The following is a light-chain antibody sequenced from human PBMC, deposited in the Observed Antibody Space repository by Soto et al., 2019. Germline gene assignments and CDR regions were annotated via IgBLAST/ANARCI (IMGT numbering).Light chain of an antibody. CDR1: QTVASN. Sequence: EIVMTQSPASLSVSPGEGATLSCRASQTVASNLAWYQQKPGQAPRLLIHGASTRATGVPARFSGSGSGTDFTLTISSLQSEDFAVYYCQQYDNWPPQYTFGQGTKLQIK. CDR3: QQYDNWPPQYT. V-gene: IGKV3-15*01. CDR2: GAS. J-gene: IGKJ2*01.